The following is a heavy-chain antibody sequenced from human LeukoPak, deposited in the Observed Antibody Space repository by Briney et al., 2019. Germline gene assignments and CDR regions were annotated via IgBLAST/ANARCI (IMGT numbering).Heavy chain of an antibody. CDR3: ASRIVVSPPAIETWFDS. D-gene: IGHD2-2*01. Sequence: SETLSLTCAVSGASVSSSTYVWGWIRQPPGEGPEWLGSVSHSGATYYNPSLKSRVTISLDTYKNQITLTVTSVTVADTALYFCASRIVVSPPAIETWFDSWGQGTLIPVS. CDR1: GASVSSSTYV. CDR2: VSHSGAT. V-gene: IGHV4-39*06. J-gene: IGHJ5*01.